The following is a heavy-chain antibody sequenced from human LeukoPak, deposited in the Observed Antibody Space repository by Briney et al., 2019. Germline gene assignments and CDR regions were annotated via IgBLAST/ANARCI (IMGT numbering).Heavy chain of an antibody. CDR1: GFTVSSNY. CDR3: ARDGAYFYSSSWYEVWNNWFDP. V-gene: IGHV3-21*01. J-gene: IGHJ5*02. CDR2: ISSSSSYI. Sequence: GGSLRLSCAASGFTVSSNYMSWVRQAPGKGLEWVSSISSSSSYIYYADSVKGRFTISRVNAKNSLYLQMNSLRAEDTAVYYCARDGAYFYSSSWYEVWNNWFDPWGQGTLVTVSS. D-gene: IGHD6-13*01.